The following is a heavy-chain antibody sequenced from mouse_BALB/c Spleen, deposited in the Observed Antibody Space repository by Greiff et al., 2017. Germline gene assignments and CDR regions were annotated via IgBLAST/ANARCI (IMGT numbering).Heavy chain of an antibody. V-gene: IGHV14-4*02. CDR1: GFNIKDYY. J-gene: IGHJ3*01. Sequence: EVQLQQSGAELVRSGASVKLSCTASGFNIKDYYMHWVKQRPEQGLEWIGWLDPENGDTEYAPKFQGKATMTADTSSNTAYLQLSSLTSEDTAVYYCNAGYYGSSPWFAYWGQGTLVTVSA. D-gene: IGHD1-1*01. CDR2: LDPENGDT. CDR3: NAGYYGSSPWFAY.